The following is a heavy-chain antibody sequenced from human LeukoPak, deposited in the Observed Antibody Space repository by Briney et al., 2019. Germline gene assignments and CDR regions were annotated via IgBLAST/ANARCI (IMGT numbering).Heavy chain of an antibody. V-gene: IGHV1-2*02. CDR3: AREDATYRIAEY. D-gene: IGHD2/OR15-2a*01. J-gene: IGHJ4*02. CDR1: GYTFTGHF. Sequence: GASVKVSCKDSGYTFTGHFMHWVRQAPGQGLGWMGWINANSGGTNYAQKFQGRVTMTRDTSISTAYMELSRLTSDDTAVYFCAREDATYRIAEYWGQGTLVTVSS. CDR2: INANSGGT.